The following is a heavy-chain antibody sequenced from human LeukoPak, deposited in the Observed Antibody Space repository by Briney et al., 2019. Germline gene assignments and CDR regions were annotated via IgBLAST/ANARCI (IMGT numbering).Heavy chain of an antibody. D-gene: IGHD6-19*01. J-gene: IGHJ4*02. CDR1: GGSISSSSYY. CDR2: IYYSGST. V-gene: IGHV4-39*01. CDR3: ARRGDTGYSSGWPRFDY. Sequence: PSETLSLTCTVSGGSISSSSYYWGWIRQPPGKGLEWIGSIYYSGSTYYNPSLKSRVTISVDTSKNQFSLKLSSVTAADTAVYYCARRGDTGYSSGWPRFDYWGQGTLVTVSS.